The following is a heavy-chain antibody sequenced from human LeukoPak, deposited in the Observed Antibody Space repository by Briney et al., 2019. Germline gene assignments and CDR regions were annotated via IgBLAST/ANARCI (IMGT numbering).Heavy chain of an antibody. J-gene: IGHJ4*02. D-gene: IGHD1-14*01. CDR1: GFTFSTYS. CDR2: ISSSSTI. V-gene: IGHV3-48*01. CDR3: AKDHPPRGFN. Sequence: PGGSLRLSCAASGFTFSTYSMNWVRQAPGKGLEWVSYISSSSTIYYADSVKGRFTISRDNSKNTLYLQMNSLRAEDTAVYYCAKDHPPRGFNWGQGTLVTVSS.